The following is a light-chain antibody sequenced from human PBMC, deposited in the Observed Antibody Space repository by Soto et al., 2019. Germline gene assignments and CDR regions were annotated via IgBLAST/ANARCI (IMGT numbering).Light chain of an antibody. V-gene: IGKV1-5*03. CDR1: QSISFW. CDR3: QQYNTYPFT. CDR2: KAS. J-gene: IGKJ4*01. Sequence: DIQMTQSPSTLSATVGDRVTITCRASQSISFWLAWYQQKPGKAPNPLIYKASSLESGVPSRFSGSGSGREFTLTISSLQHDDFATYYCQQYNTYPFTFGGGTKVEIK.